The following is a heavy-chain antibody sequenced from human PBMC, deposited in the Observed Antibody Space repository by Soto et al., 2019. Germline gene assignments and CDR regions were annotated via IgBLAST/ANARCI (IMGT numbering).Heavy chain of an antibody. CDR2: IYYCGST. CDR1: GGSISSYY. CDR3: ARGGTSSYYYYYMDV. Sequence: QVQLQESGPGLVKPSETLSLTCTVSGGSISSYYWSWIRQPPGKGLEWIGYIYYCGSTNYNPSLKSRVTISVDTSKNQFSLKLSSVTAADTAVYYCARGGTSSYYYYYMDVWGKGTTVTVSS. V-gene: IGHV4-59*01. D-gene: IGHD2-2*01. J-gene: IGHJ6*03.